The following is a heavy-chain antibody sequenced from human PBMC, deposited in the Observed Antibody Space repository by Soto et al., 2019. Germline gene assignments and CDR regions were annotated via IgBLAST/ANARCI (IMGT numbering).Heavy chain of an antibody. CDR3: ARDPGNDSSGYVRPIEYFQH. CDR2: IIPILGIA. CDR1: GGTFSSYT. V-gene: IGHV1-69*04. J-gene: IGHJ1*01. Sequence: GASVKVSCKASGGTFSSYTISWVRQAPGQGLEWMGRIIPILGIANYAQKFQGRVTITADKSTSTAYMELSSLRSEDTAVYYCARDPGNDSSGYVRPIEYFQHWGQGTLVTVSS. D-gene: IGHD3-22*01.